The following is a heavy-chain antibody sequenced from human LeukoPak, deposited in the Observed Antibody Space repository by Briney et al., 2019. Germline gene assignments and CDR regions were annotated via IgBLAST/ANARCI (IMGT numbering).Heavy chain of an antibody. CDR2: IKSKTAGDTT. J-gene: IGHJ4*02. CDR3: TTGWWSPPFFDY. CDR1: GFTFTKAG. V-gene: IGHV3-15*01. Sequence: GGSLRLSCPASGFTFTKAGMSWVRQATGKGREWVGRIKSKTAGDTTDYAAPVNGRFTISRDDSKNTLYLQMTSLKTEDTAVYYCTTGWWSPPFFDYWGQGSLVTVSS. D-gene: IGHD2-15*01.